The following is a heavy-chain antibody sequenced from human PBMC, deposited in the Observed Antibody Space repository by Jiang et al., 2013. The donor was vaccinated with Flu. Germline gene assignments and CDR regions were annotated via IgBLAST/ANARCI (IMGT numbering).Heavy chain of an antibody. Sequence: GLVKPSETLSLTCAVSGGSISSYYWSWIRQPAGKGLEWIGSIYFGGSTYCNPSLKSRLTISVDTSKNQFSLKLSSVTAADTAVYYCARRGNYYSDTFDIWGQGTMVIVSS. CDR2: IYFGGST. CDR3: ARRGNYYSDTFDI. CDR1: GGSISSYY. D-gene: IGHD1-26*01. J-gene: IGHJ3*02. V-gene: IGHV4-59*05.